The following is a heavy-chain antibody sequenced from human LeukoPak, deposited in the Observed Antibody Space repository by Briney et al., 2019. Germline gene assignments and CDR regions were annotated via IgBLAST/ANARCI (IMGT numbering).Heavy chain of an antibody. CDR1: GYTFTSYG. CDR2: ISAYNGNT. J-gene: IGHJ4*02. D-gene: IGHD2-2*02. Sequence: GASVKVSCKASGYTFTSYGISWVRQAPGQGLEWMGRISAYNGNTNYAQKLQGRVTMTTDTSTSTAYMELRSLRSDDTAVYYCARGVLGYCSSTSCYMVDYWGQGTLVTVSS. V-gene: IGHV1-18*01. CDR3: ARGVLGYCSSTSCYMVDY.